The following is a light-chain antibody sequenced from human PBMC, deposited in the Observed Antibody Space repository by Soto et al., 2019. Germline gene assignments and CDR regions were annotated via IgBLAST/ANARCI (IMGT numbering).Light chain of an antibody. CDR2: DVS. J-gene: IGLJ2*01. CDR1: SSDVGGYNY. Sequence: QSALTQPRSVSGSPGQSVTISCTGTSSDVGGYNYVSWYQQHPGKAPKLMIYDVSKRPSGVPDRFSGSKSGNTASLTISGLQAEDEADYYCSAYAMKDNRGSVLFGGGTKLTVL. V-gene: IGLV2-11*01. CDR3: SAYAMKDNRGSVL.